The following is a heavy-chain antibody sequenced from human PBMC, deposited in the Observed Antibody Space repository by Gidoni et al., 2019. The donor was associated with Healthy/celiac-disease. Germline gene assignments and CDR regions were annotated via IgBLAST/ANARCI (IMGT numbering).Heavy chain of an antibody. CDR1: GIPFSSAA. Sequence: QVQLVESGGGVVQPGGSLRLPGAAAGIPFSSAAMHWVRQAPGKGLGWGSLFRYDGSNKYYAVSVAGRFTISRDNSKNTLYLPMNRLRAEDTAVYSAAYAAFMITFGGFTLDYWGQGTLVTVSS. CDR2: FRYDGSNK. V-gene: IGHV3-30*02. J-gene: IGHJ4*02. D-gene: IGHD3-16*01. CDR3: AYAAFMITFGGFTLDY.